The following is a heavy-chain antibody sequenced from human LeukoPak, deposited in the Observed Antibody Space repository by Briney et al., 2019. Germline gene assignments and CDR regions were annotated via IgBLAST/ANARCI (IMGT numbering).Heavy chain of an antibody. J-gene: IGHJ4*02. CDR3: AKGSYYDSSGSFYFDY. CDR1: GFTGSNNY. Sequence: GGSLRLSCAASGFTGSNNYVSWVRQAPGKGLEWVSGISGSGDNTYYADSVKGRFTISRDNSKNTLYVQMNSLGTEDTAAYYCAKGSYYDSSGSFYFDYWGQGTLVTVSS. D-gene: IGHD3-22*01. V-gene: IGHV3-23*01. CDR2: ISGSGDNT.